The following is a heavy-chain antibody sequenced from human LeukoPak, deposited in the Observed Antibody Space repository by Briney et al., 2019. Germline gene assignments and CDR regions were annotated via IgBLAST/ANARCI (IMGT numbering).Heavy chain of an antibody. D-gene: IGHD2-15*01. Sequence: SETLSLTCTVSGGSISSGGYYWSWIRQHPGKGLEWIGYIYYSGSTYYNPSLKSRVTISVDTSKNQFSLKLSSVTAADTAVYYCARDTDRGSSPGSWFDPWGQGTLVTVSS. CDR3: ARDTDRGSSPGSWFDP. V-gene: IGHV4-31*03. J-gene: IGHJ5*02. CDR2: IYYSGST. CDR1: GGSISSGGYY.